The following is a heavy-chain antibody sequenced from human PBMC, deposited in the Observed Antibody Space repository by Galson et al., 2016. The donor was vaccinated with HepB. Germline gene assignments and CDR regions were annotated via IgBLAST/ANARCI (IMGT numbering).Heavy chain of an antibody. Sequence: SLRLSCAASGFTFDDYAMTWSRQAPGQGLEWVGMIRSKAYGGTTEYAAFVKGTFSISRDDSKSIAYLQMNSLKTGDTAVYYCTRGGADGKAFDLWGQGTMVSVSS. CDR1: GFTFDDYA. D-gene: IGHD4-23*01. J-gene: IGHJ3*01. V-gene: IGHV3-49*03. CDR2: IRSKAYGGTT. CDR3: TRGGADGKAFDL.